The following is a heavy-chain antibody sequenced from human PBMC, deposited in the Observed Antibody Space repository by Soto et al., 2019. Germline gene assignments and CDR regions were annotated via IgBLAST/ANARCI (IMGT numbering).Heavy chain of an antibody. CDR3: AREGHSNYRYYYYYYGMDV. D-gene: IGHD4-4*01. V-gene: IGHV3-7*05. J-gene: IGHJ6*02. Sequence: EVQLVESGGGLVQPGGSLRLSCAASGFTFSSYWMSWVRQAPGKGLEWVANIKQDGSEKYYVDSVKGRFTISIDNAKNSLYLQMNSLRAEDTAVYYCAREGHSNYRYYYYYYGMDVWGQGTTVTVSS. CDR1: GFTFSSYW. CDR2: IKQDGSEK.